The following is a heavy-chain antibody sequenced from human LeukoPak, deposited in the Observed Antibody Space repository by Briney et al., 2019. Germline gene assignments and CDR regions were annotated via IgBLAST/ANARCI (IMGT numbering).Heavy chain of an antibody. V-gene: IGHV4-39*01. CDR1: GGSISSSSYY. D-gene: IGHD6-13*01. CDR3: VSPKKQQLVNFDY. J-gene: IGHJ4*02. Sequence: SETLSLTCTVSGGSISSSSYYWGWIRQPPGKGLEWIGSIYYSGSTYHNPSLKSRVTISVDTSKNQFSLKLSSVTAADTAAYYCVSPKKQQLVNFDYWGQGTLVTVSS. CDR2: IYYSGST.